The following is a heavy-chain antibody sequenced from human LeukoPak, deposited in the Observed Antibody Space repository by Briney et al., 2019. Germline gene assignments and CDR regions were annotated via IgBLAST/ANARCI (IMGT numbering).Heavy chain of an antibody. Sequence: PSETLSLTCTVSGGSISSGDYYWSWIRQPPGKGLEWIGYIYYSGSTYYNPSLKSRVTISVDTSKNQFSLKLSSVTAADTAVYYCARKTYYYDSSGYYSYFDYWGPGTLVTVSS. CDR3: ARKTYYYDSSGYYSYFDY. CDR1: GGSISSGDYY. J-gene: IGHJ4*02. CDR2: IYYSGST. V-gene: IGHV4-30-4*01. D-gene: IGHD3-22*01.